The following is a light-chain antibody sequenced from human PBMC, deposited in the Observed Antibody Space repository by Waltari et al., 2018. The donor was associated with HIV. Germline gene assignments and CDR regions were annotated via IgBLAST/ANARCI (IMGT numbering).Light chain of an antibody. Sequence: QTVVTQEPSFSVSPGGTVTLTCGLSSGSVSTSYYPSWYQQTPGQAPRTLIYSTHTRSSGVPESFSGSILGNKAALTITWAQADDESDYYGVLYMGSGSVVFGGGTKLTVL. CDR1: SGSVSTSYY. V-gene: IGLV8-61*01. CDR2: STH. J-gene: IGLJ2*01. CDR3: VLYMGSGSVV.